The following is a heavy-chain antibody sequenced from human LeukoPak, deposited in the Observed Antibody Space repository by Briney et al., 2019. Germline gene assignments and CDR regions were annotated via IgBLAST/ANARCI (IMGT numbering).Heavy chain of an antibody. CDR1: GGSFSGYY. CDR2: INHSGST. Sequence: SDTLSLTCAVYGGSFSGYYWSWIRQPPGKGLEWIGEINHSGSTNYNPSLKSRVTISVDTSKNQFSLKLSSVTAADTAVYYCARGYHSVAGTHFYYYYNYMDVWGNGTTVTVSS. V-gene: IGHV4-34*01. CDR3: ARGYHSVAGTHFYYYYNYMDV. D-gene: IGHD6-19*01. J-gene: IGHJ6*03.